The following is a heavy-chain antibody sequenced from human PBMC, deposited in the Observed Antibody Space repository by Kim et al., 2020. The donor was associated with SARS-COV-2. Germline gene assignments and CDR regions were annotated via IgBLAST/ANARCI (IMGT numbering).Heavy chain of an antibody. Sequence: AQQVKARINIPRDNAKHSLYLQMHSLGAEDTAVYYCASITAADEEQFDYWGQGTLVTVSS. D-gene: IGHD6-13*01. J-gene: IGHJ4*02. CDR3: ASITAADEEQFDY. V-gene: IGHV3-21*01.